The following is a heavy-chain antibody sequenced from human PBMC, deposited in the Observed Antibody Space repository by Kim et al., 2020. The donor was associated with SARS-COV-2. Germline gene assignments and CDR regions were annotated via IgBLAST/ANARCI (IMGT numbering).Heavy chain of an antibody. Sequence: KRRVTISVDTSKNQFSLKLSSVTAADTAVYYCARGGASSGWYPYYYYGMDVWGQGTTVTVSS. J-gene: IGHJ6*02. CDR3: ARGGASSGWYPYYYYGMDV. V-gene: IGHV4-34*01. D-gene: IGHD6-19*01.